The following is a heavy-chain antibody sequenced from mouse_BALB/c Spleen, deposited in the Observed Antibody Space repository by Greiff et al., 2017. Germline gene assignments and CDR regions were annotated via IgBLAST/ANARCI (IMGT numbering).Heavy chain of an antibody. Sequence: EVMLVESGPGLVKPSQSLSLTCTVTGYSITSDYAWNWIRQFPGNKLEWMGYISYSGSTSYNPSLKSRISITRDTSKNQFFLQLNSVTTEDTATYYCARSIYYDYDGFAYWGQGTLVTVSA. J-gene: IGHJ3*01. CDR1: GYSITSDYA. V-gene: IGHV3-2*02. D-gene: IGHD2-4*01. CDR2: ISYSGST. CDR3: ARSIYYDYDGFAY.